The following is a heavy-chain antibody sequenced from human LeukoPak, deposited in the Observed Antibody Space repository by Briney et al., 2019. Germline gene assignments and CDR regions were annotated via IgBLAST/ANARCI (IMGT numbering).Heavy chain of an antibody. CDR2: IYYSGST. V-gene: IGHV4-59*01. CDR3: ARLCRAAQYYFDY. CDR1: GGSISSYY. J-gene: IGHJ4*02. D-gene: IGHD6-13*01. Sequence: PSETLSLTCTVSGGSISSYYWSWIRQPPGKGLEWIGYIYYSGSTNYNPSLKSRVTISVDTSKNQFSLKPSSVTAADTAVYYCARLCRAAQYYFDYWGQGTLVTVSS.